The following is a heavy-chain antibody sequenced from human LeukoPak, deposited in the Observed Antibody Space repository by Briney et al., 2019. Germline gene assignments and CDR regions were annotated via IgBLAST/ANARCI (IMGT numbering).Heavy chain of an antibody. CDR2: ISAYNGNT. V-gene: IGHV1-18*01. CDR1: GYTFTSYG. CDR3: ARFRLLWFGELIFPFDY. Sequence: ASVKVSCKASGYTFTSYGISWVRQAPGQGLEWMGWISAYNGNTNYAQKLQGRVTMTTDTSTSTAYMEMRSLRSDDTAVYYCARFRLLWFGELIFPFDYWGQGTLVTVSS. J-gene: IGHJ4*02. D-gene: IGHD3-10*01.